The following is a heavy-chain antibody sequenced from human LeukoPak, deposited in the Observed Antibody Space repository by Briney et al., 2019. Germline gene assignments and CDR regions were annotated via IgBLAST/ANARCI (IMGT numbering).Heavy chain of an antibody. CDR2: IYCSGST. D-gene: IGHD3-10*01. CDR3: ASSPLWFGEFPPRFDY. Sequence: KPSETLSLTCTVSGGSISSSSYYWGWIRQPPGKGLEWIGSIYCSGSTYYNPSLKSRVTISVDTSKNQFSLKLSSVTAADTAVYYCASSPLWFGEFPPRFDYWGQGTLVTVSS. J-gene: IGHJ4*02. CDR1: GGSISSSSYY. V-gene: IGHV4-39*07.